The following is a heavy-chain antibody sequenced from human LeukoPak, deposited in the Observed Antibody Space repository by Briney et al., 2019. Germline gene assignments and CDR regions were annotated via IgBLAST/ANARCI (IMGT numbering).Heavy chain of an antibody. V-gene: IGHV3-64*01. CDR2: ISSNGGST. D-gene: IGHD3-3*01. CDR3: PRDESYDFWSGMWLDP. CDR1: GFTFSSYA. J-gene: IGHJ5*02. Sequence: GGSLRLSCAASGFTFSSYAMHWVRQAPGKGLEYVSAISSNGGSTYYANSVKGRFTISRDNSKNTLYLQVGSLRAEDMAVYYCPRDESYDFWSGMWLDPWGQGTLVTVSS.